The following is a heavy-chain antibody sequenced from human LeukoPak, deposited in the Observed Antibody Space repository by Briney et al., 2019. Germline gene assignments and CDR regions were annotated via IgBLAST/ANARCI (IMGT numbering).Heavy chain of an antibody. D-gene: IGHD3-10*01. CDR3: AREGGSYPPLDY. CDR2: VNLQGGT. J-gene: IGHJ4*02. Sequence: PSETLSLTCTVSGGSISSYYWSWIRQPPGKGLEWIGEVNLQGGTNYNPSLLRRVAISVDTSANHVSLQMTSVTAADTAVYYCAREGGSYPPLDYSGQGTLVTVSS. V-gene: IGHV4-34*01. CDR1: GGSISSYY.